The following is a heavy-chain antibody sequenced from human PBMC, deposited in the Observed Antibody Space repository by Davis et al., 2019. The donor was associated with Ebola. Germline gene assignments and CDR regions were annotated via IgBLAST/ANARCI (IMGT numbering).Heavy chain of an antibody. CDR1: GGTFSSYA. J-gene: IGHJ6*02. D-gene: IGHD1-26*01. Sequence: SVKVSCKAFGGTFSSYAISWVRQAPGQGLEWMGGIIPIFGTANYAQKFQGRVTITADKSTSTAYMELSSLRSEDTAVYYCARDQWELRAYYGMDVWGQGTTVTVSS. CDR3: ARDQWELRAYYGMDV. V-gene: IGHV1-69*06. CDR2: IIPIFGTA.